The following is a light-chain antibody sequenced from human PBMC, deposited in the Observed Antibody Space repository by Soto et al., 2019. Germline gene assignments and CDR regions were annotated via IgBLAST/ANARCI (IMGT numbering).Light chain of an antibody. V-gene: IGKV1-27*01. CDR3: QRSNNAPPDGDLS. CDR2: RVF. Sequence: DIQLTQSPPSLSASVGDRVTITYRVSPGISTYLNCYRHKPGEVPNLLIYRVFNLQSGLPSRFSGSGSGTDFILTISSLQPEDAAICCAQRSNNAPPDGDLSFGGGTKVEIK. CDR1: PGISTY. J-gene: IGKJ4*01.